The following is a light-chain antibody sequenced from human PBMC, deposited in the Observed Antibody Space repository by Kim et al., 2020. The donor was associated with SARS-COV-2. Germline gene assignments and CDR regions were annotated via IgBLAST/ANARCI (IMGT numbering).Light chain of an antibody. Sequence: QSVLTQPPSASGTPGQRVTISCSGSSSNIGSNSGNWYQQLPGTAPKLIIYATRQRSSGVPDRFSGSKAGTSASLAISGLQSEDEADYYCAAWDDSVNGPVFGGGTQLTVL. CDR2: ATR. J-gene: IGLJ3*02. V-gene: IGLV1-44*01. CDR3: AAWDDSVNGPV. CDR1: SSNIGSNS.